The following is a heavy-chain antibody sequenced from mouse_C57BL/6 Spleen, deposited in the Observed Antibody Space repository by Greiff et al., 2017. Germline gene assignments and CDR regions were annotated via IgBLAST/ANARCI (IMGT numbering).Heavy chain of an antibody. V-gene: IGHV5-4*03. J-gene: IGHJ2*01. CDR1: GFTFSSYA. CDR2: ISDGGSYT. D-gene: IGHD2-4*01. Sequence: EVKLVESGGGLVKPEGSLKLSCAASGFTFSSYAMSWVRQTPEKRLEWVATISDGGSYTYYPDNVKGRFTISRDNAKNNLYLQMSHLKSEDTAMYYCARGGAYDYDCDYWGQGTTLTVSS. CDR3: ARGGAYDYDCDY.